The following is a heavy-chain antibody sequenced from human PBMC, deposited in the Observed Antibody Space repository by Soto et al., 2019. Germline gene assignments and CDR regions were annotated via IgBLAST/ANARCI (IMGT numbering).Heavy chain of an antibody. CDR3: ATGLGYSTGWDPFDY. V-gene: IGHV3-23*01. J-gene: IGHJ4*02. D-gene: IGHD6-19*01. CDR1: GFTFSSYA. Sequence: EVQLLESGGGLVQPGGSLRLSCAASGFTFSSYAMSWVRQAPGKGLEWVSGISGSGISTYYADSVKGRFTISSDNSKNTLFLHMTRLRADDPAVYYCATGLGYSTGWDPFDYWGQGTLVTVSS. CDR2: ISGSGIST.